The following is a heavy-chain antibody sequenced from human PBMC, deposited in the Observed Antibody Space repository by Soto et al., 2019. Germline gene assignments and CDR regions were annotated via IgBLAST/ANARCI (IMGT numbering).Heavy chain of an antibody. CDR1: GFIFSNHA. Sequence: GGSLRLSCAASGFIFSNHAMSWVRQVPGKGLEWVSGISAGGNLIYYADSVRGRFTMSRDNSKNMLYLQMNSLRAEDTAVYFCPKRQGIGAAAKNFDFWGQGARVTVSS. CDR3: PKRQGIGAAAKNFDF. CDR2: ISAGGNLI. V-gene: IGHV3-23*01. J-gene: IGHJ4*02. D-gene: IGHD6-13*01.